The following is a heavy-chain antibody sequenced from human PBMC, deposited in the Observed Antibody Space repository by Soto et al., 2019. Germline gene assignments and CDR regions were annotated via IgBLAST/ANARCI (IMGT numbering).Heavy chain of an antibody. D-gene: IGHD3-16*02. CDR1: GYTFTSYG. CDR3: ARSPYVWGSYRYTGGLDY. Sequence: QVQLVQSGAEVKKPGASVKVSCKASGYTFTSYGISWVRQAPGQGLEWMGWFSLYNDNTNYAQKFQGRVTMTTDTSSTTAHMELRSLRSDDTAVYYCARSPYVWGSYRYTGGLDYWGQGSMVTVSS. J-gene: IGHJ4*02. V-gene: IGHV1-18*01. CDR2: FSLYNDNT.